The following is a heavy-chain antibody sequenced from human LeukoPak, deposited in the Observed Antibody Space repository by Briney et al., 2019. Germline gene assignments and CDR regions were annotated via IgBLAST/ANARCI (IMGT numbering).Heavy chain of an antibody. CDR3: ATRKLYGSGSLELVDY. Sequence: GASVKVSCKVSGYTLTELSMHWVRQAPGKGLEWRGGFDPEDGETIYAQKFQGRVTMTEDTSTDTAYMELSSLRSEDTAVYYCATRKLYGSGSLELVDYWGQGTLVTVSS. CDR2: FDPEDGET. V-gene: IGHV1-24*01. D-gene: IGHD3-10*01. CDR1: GYTLTELS. J-gene: IGHJ4*02.